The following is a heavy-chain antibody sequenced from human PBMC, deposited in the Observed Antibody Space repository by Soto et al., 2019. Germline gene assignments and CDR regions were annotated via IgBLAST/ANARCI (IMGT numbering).Heavy chain of an antibody. Sequence: GGALRLSCAASGFTFSSYGMHWVRQAPGKGLEWVAVISYDGSNKYYADSVKGRFTISRDNSKNTLYLQMNSLRAEDTAVYYCAKDTIAVAPTFDYWGQGTLVTVSS. J-gene: IGHJ4*02. CDR3: AKDTIAVAPTFDY. D-gene: IGHD6-19*01. V-gene: IGHV3-30*18. CDR2: ISYDGSNK. CDR1: GFTFSSYG.